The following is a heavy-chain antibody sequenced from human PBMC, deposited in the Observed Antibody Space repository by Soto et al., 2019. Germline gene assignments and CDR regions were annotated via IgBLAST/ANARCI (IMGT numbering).Heavy chain of an antibody. CDR1: GGSISSGGYY. J-gene: IGHJ5*02. D-gene: IGHD1-1*01. Sequence: SETLSLTCTVSGGSISSGGYYWRWVRQHPGKGLEWIGYIYYSGSTYYNPSLKSRVTISVDTSKNQFSLKLSSVTAADTAVYYCARDQLEGNWFDPWGQGTLVTVSS. CDR2: IYYSGST. CDR3: ARDQLEGNWFDP. V-gene: IGHV4-31*03.